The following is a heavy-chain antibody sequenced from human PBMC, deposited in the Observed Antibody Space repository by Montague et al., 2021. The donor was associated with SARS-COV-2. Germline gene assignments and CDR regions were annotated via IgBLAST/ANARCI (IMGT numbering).Heavy chain of an antibody. CDR1: GFTVSSNN. CDR3: AARADYYYGMDV. J-gene: IGHJ6*02. Sequence: SLRLSCAAPGFTVSSNNMSWVRQAPGKGLEWVSVIYSGGSTQYADSVKGRFTISRDKSNYTLYLQMNSLRAEDTAVYYCAARADYYYGMDVWGQGTPVTVSS. V-gene: IGHV3-66*01. CDR2: IYSGGST.